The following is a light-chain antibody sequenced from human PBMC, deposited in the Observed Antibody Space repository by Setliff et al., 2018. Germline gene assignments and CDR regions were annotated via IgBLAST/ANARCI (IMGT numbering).Light chain of an antibody. CDR2: EVS. CDR1: SSDVGAYSH. V-gene: IGLV2-14*01. CDR3: MSYTTIRTYV. J-gene: IGLJ1*01. Sequence: QSALTQPASVSGSPGQSITISCAGTSSDVGAYSHVSWYQQYPGKAPKLMISEVSNRPPGVSYRFSGSKSGNTASLTISGLQAEDEADYYCMSYTTIRTYVFGTGTKGTVL.